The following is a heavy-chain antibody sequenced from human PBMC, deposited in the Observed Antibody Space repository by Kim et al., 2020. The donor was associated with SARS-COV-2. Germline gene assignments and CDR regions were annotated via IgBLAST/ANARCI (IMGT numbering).Heavy chain of an antibody. J-gene: IGHJ5*01. CDR1: GFTFDIGW. CDR2: IKTDSDGETI. Sequence: GGSLRLSCAGSGFTFDIGWMAWVRQPPGKGLESVGRIKTDSDGETIEYAAPVKGRFTISRDVSRTTLFLQMDSLKDKDTAIYVCYTDLFTPRRRGFGMIWGGPLDSWGQGTLVTVSS. CDR3: YTDLFTPRRRGFGMIWGGPLDS. D-gene: IGHD3-16*01. V-gene: IGHV3-15*05.